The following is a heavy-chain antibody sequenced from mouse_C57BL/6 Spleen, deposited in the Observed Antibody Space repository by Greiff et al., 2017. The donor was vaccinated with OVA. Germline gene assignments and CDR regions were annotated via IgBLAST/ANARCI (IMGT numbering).Heavy chain of an antibody. J-gene: IGHJ2*01. D-gene: IGHD1-1*01. Sequence: QVQLKESGAELVRPGASVTLSCKASGYTFTDYEMHWVKQTPVHGLEWIGAIDPETGGTAYNQKFKGKAILTADKSSSTAYMELRSLTSEDSAVYYCTRSDYYGSGGYYFDYWGQGTTLTVSS. CDR1: GYTFTDYE. CDR3: TRSDYYGSGGYYFDY. V-gene: IGHV1-15*01. CDR2: IDPETGGT.